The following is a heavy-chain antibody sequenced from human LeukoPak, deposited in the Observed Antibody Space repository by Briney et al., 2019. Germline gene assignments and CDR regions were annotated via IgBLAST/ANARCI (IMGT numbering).Heavy chain of an antibody. CDR3: ARDFASSWPFDY. CDR2: INPNSGDT. J-gene: IGHJ4*02. Sequence: ASVKVSCKASGYTFTGYYMHWVRQAPGQGLEWMGRINPNSGDTNYAQKFQGRVTMTRDTSITTAYMELNRLRSDDTAVYYCARDFASSWPFDYWGQGTLGTVSS. CDR1: GYTFTGYY. D-gene: IGHD2-2*01. V-gene: IGHV1-2*06.